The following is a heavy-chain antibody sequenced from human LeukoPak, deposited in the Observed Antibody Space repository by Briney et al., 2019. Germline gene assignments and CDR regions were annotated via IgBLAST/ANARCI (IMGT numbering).Heavy chain of an antibody. CDR2: IYSGGST. V-gene: IGHV3-66*04. D-gene: IGHD5-12*01. CDR3: ASHIVATTRFDY. Sequence: GGSLRVSCAASGFTVSSNYMSWVRQAPGKGLEWVSVIYSGGSTYYADSVKGRFTISRDNSKNTLYLQMNSLRAEDTAVYYCASHIVATTRFDYWGQGTLVTVSS. CDR1: GFTVSSNY. J-gene: IGHJ4*02.